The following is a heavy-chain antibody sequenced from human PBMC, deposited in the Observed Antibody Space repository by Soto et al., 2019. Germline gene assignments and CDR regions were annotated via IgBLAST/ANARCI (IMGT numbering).Heavy chain of an antibody. V-gene: IGHV3-48*03. CDR1: GFTFSGFE. Sequence: QSGGSLRLSCAASGFTFSGFEMSWVRQAPGKGLDWISYITSSGGTTYYSDSVKGRFTISRDNAKNSLYLQMNSLRADDTAVYYCAREFCSDNGCYYFDLWGLGTMVTVSS. J-gene: IGHJ4*02. CDR2: ITSSGGTT. D-gene: IGHD2-2*01. CDR3: AREFCSDNGCYYFDL.